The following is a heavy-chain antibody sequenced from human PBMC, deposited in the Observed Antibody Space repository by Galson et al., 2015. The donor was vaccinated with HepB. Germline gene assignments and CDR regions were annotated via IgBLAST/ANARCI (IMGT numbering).Heavy chain of an antibody. CDR2: IYSGGST. D-gene: IGHD6-13*01. J-gene: IGHJ6*02. Sequence: SLRLSCAASGFTVSSNYMSWVRQAPGKGLEWVSVIYSGGSTYYADSVKGRFTISRDNSKNTLYLQMNSLRAEDTAGYYCARDSRSSSWYYYYYGMDVWGQGTTATVSS. CDR3: ARDSRSSSWYYYYYGMDV. CDR1: GFTVSSNY. V-gene: IGHV3-66*01.